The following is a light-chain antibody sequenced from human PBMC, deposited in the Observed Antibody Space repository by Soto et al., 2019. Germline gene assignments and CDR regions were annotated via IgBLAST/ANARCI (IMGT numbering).Light chain of an antibody. J-gene: IGLJ1*01. CDR3: QSYDSSLSGSGV. Sequence: QPVLTQPPSVSGAPGERVTISCTGSSSNIGAGYDVHWYQQLPGTAPKLLIYGNSNRPSGVPDRFSGSKSGTSASLAITGLQAEDEADYYCQSYDSSLSGSGVFVTGTKLTVL. V-gene: IGLV1-40*01. CDR2: GNS. CDR1: SSNIGAGYD.